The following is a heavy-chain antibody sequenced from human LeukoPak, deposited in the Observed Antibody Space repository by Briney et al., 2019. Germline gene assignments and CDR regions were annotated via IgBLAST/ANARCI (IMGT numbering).Heavy chain of an antibody. J-gene: IGHJ4*02. CDR2: ISYDGSNK. CDR3: ALGRTTVMRDFDY. Sequence: SGGSLRLSCAASGFTFSSYGMHWVRQAPGKGLEWVAVISYDGSNKYYADSVKGRFTISRDNSMNTLYLQMNSLRVEDTAVYYCALGRTTVMRDFDYWGQGTLVTVSS. V-gene: IGHV3-30*03. D-gene: IGHD4-17*01. CDR1: GFTFSSYG.